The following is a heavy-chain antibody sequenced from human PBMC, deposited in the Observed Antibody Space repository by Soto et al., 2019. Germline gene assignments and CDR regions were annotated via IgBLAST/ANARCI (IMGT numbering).Heavy chain of an antibody. Sequence: GGSLRLSCAASGFTFSSYGMHWVRQAPGKGLEWVAVISYDGSNKYYADSVKGRFTISRDNSKNTLYLQMNSLRAEDTAVYYCAKVEGWRCSRTSCYSVDYWGQGTLVTVSS. CDR3: AKVEGWRCSRTSCYSVDY. D-gene: IGHD2-2*01. CDR1: GFTFSSYG. V-gene: IGHV3-30*18. CDR2: ISYDGSNK. J-gene: IGHJ4*02.